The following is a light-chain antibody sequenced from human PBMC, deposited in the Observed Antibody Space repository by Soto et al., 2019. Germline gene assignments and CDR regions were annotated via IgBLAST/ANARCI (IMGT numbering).Light chain of an antibody. CDR1: KGISSY. J-gene: IGKJ3*01. CDR3: QQLNSYPLFT. CDR2: AAS. Sequence: DIQLTQSPSFLSASVGDRVTITCRASKGISSYLAWYQQKPGKAPKLLIYAASTLHSGVPSRFSGSGAGTEFTLTISSLQPEDFATYYCQQLNSYPLFTFGPGTKVDIK. V-gene: IGKV1-9*01.